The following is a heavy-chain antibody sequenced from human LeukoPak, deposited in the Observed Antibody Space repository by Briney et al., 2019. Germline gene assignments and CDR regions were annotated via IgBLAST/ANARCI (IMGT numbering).Heavy chain of an antibody. D-gene: IGHD3-22*01. J-gene: IGHJ4*02. CDR2: INPSGGST. CDR3: ARDVASSGYYWD. Sequence: ASVKVSCKASGYTFSSNAINWVRQAPGQGLEWMGIINPSGGSTSYAQKFQGRVTMTRDTSTSTVYMELSSLRSEDTAVYYCARDVASSGYYWDWGQGTLVTVSS. V-gene: IGHV1-46*01. CDR1: GYTFSSNA.